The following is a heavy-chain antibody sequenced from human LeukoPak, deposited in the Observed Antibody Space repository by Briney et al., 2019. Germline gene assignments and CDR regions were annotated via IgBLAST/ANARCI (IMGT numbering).Heavy chain of an antibody. CDR2: INHSGST. CDR3: ARGSAADY. V-gene: IGHV4-34*01. CDR1: GVSLSGYY. Sequence: SETLSLTCAVYGVSLSGYYWSWIRQPPGKGLEWIGEINHSGSTNYNPSLKSRVTISVDTSKNQFSLKLSSVTAADTAVYYCARGSAADYWGQGTLVTVSS. J-gene: IGHJ4*02. D-gene: IGHD6-25*01.